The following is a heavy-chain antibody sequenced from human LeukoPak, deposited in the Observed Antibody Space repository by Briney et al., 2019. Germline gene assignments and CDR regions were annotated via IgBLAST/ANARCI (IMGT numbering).Heavy chain of an antibody. D-gene: IGHD2-21*01. CDR2: IIPIFGTA. V-gene: IGHV1-69*13. CDR1: GGTFSSYA. J-gene: IGHJ3*02. CDR3: ARAYCGGDCYSPRDAFDI. Sequence: ALVKVSCKASGGTFSSYAISWVRQAPGQGLEWMGGIIPIFGTANYAQKFQGRVTITADESTSTAYMELSSLRSEDTAVYYCARAYCGGDCYSPRDAFDIWGQGTMVTVSS.